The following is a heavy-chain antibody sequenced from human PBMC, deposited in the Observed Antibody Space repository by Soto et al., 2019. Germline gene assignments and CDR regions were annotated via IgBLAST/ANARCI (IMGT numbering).Heavy chain of an antibody. V-gene: IGHV3-21*01. Sequence: GGSLRLSCAASGFTFSSYSMNWVRQAPGKGLEWVSSISSSSYIYYADSVKGRFTISRDNAKNSLYLQMNSLRAEDTAVYYCARAPDILTGYYAVSSPWGQGTLVTVSS. CDR3: ARAPDILTGYYAVSSP. CDR2: ISSSSYI. D-gene: IGHD3-9*01. J-gene: IGHJ5*02. CDR1: GFTFSSYS.